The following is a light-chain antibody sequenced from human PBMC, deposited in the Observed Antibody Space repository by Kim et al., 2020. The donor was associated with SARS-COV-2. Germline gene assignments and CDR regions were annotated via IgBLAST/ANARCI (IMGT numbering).Light chain of an antibody. CDR2: QDT. V-gene: IGLV3-1*01. CDR3: QAWDSNTGV. CDR1: ELGDKY. Sequence: SYELTQPPSVSVSPGQTASITCSGDELGDKYACWYQQKSGQSPVLVIYQDTKRPSGIPERFSGSNSGNTVTLTISGTQAMDEADYYCQAWDSNTGVFGGGTQLTVL. J-gene: IGLJ2*01.